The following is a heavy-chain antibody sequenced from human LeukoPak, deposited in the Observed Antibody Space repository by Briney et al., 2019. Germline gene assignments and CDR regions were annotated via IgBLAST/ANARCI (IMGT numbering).Heavy chain of an antibody. CDR2: IYTSGST. Sequence: SETLSLTCTVSGGSISSGSYYWSWIRQPAGKGLEWIGRIYTSGSTNYNPSLKSRVTISVDTSKNQFSLKLSSVTAADTAVYYCARAVKERFCWFDPWGQGTLVTVSS. V-gene: IGHV4-61*02. D-gene: IGHD3-3*01. CDR1: GGSISSGSYY. CDR3: ARAVKERFCWFDP. J-gene: IGHJ5*02.